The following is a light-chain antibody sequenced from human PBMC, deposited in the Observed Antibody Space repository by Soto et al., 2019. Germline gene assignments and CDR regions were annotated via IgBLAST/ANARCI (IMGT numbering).Light chain of an antibody. CDR3: QQYGSSPRT. J-gene: IGKJ1*01. CDR1: QSVSSSY. Sequence: IVLTQSPGTLSLSPGERATHSCRASQSVSSSYLAWYQQKPGQAPRLLIYGASSRATGIPDRFSGSGSGTDFTLTISRLEPEDFAVYYCQQYGSSPRTFGQGTKVDI. CDR2: GAS. V-gene: IGKV3-20*01.